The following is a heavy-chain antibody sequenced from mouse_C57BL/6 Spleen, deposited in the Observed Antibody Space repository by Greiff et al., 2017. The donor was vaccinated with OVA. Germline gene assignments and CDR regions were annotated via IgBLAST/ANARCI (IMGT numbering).Heavy chain of an antibody. D-gene: IGHD1-1*01. J-gene: IGHJ4*01. CDR2: INPYNGGT. CDR1: GYTFTDYY. V-gene: IGHV1-19*01. Sequence: EVQLQQSGPVLVKPGASVKMSCKASGYTFTDYYMNWVKQSHGKSLEWIGVINPYNGGTSYNQKFKGKATLTVDKSSSTAYMELNSLTSEDSAVYYCARRGLVVATDYAMDYWGQGTSVTVSS. CDR3: ARRGLVVATDYAMDY.